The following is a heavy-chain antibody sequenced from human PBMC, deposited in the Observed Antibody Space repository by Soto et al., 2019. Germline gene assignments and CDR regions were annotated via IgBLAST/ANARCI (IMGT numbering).Heavy chain of an antibody. D-gene: IGHD1-26*01. CDR3: VREDGVLGASSAFDS. Sequence: EVQLVESGGGLVAPGGSLRLSCVASGFALTTYTMNWVRQAPGTGLEWVSSINGRSNYKYYSDSVKGRFTVSRDNAQNSLFLQMSRLGPEDTAVYFCVREDGVLGASSAFDSCGQGTLVTVSS. V-gene: IGHV3-21*02. CDR1: GFALTTYT. CDR2: INGRSNYK. J-gene: IGHJ4*02.